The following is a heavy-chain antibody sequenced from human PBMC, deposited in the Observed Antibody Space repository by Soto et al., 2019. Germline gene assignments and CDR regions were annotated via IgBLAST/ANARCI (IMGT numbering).Heavy chain of an antibody. D-gene: IGHD3-9*01. J-gene: IGHJ6*02. CDR3: ARGGPYDILTGYYNTGYYYYRMDV. Sequence: ASVKVSCKASGDTFTGYYMHWVRQAPGQGLEWMGWINPNSGGTNYAQKFQGRVTMTRDTSISTAYMELSRLRSDDTAVYYCARGGPYDILTGYYNTGYYYYRMDVRRQGTTVTVS. V-gene: IGHV1-2*02. CDR1: GDTFTGYY. CDR2: INPNSGGT.